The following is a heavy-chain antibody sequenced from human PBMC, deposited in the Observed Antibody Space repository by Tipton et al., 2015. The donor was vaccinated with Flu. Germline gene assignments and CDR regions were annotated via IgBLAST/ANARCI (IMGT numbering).Heavy chain of an antibody. CDR3: ATLTGDDY. V-gene: IGHV3-48*03. CDR1: GFTFSSYE. D-gene: IGHD7-27*01. CDR2: ISSSGNTI. J-gene: IGHJ4*02. Sequence: GSLRLSCAASGFTFSSYEMNWVRQAPGKGLEWVSYISSSGNTISYADSVRGRFTISRDNTKKPLYLQLNSLRAEDTAIYYCATLTGDDYWGQGILVTVSS.